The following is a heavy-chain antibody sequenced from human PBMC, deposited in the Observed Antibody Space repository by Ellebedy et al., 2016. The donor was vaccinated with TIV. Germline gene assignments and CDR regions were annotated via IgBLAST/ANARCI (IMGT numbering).Heavy chain of an antibody. CDR3: ARVRVPFFMGVFDI. Sequence: GESLKISCTASGFTFSLYGMHWVRQAPGEGLEWVANIKQDGSEDYYVDSVKGRFTISRDNAKNSLYLLMNSLRAEDTAVYYCARVRVPFFMGVFDIWGHGTTVTVSS. D-gene: IGHD3-3*02. CDR1: GFTFSLYG. J-gene: IGHJ3*02. V-gene: IGHV3-7*03. CDR2: IKQDGSED.